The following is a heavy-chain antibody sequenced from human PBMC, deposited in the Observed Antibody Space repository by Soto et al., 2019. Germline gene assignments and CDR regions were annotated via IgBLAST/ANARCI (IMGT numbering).Heavy chain of an antibody. CDR1: GFTFSSYA. CDR2: ISYDGSNK. D-gene: IGHD3-10*01. V-gene: IGHV3-30-3*01. CDR3: ARDYMVRGVIKSYYYYGMDV. J-gene: IGHJ6*02. Sequence: PGGSLRLSCAASGFTFSSYAMHWVRQAPGKGLEWVAVISYDGSNKYYADSVKGRLTISRDNSKNTLYLQMNSLRAEDTAVYYCARDYMVRGVIKSYYYYGMDVWGQGTTVTVSS.